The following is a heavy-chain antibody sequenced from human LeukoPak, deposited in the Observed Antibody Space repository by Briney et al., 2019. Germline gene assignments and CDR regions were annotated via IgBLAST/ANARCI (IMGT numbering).Heavy chain of an antibody. CDR3: ATAAGTGTYYFDY. D-gene: IGHD6-13*01. V-gene: IGHV1-69*01. Sequence: SVKVSCKASGGTFSSYAIGWVRQAPGQGLEWMGGIIPIFGTANYAQKFQGRVTITADESTSTAYMELSSLRSEDTAVYYCATAAGTGTYYFDYWGQGTLVTVSS. CDR1: GGTFSSYA. CDR2: IIPIFGTA. J-gene: IGHJ4*02.